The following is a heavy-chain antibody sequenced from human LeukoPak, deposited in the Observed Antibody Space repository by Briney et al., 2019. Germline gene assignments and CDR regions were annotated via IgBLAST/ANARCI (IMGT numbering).Heavy chain of an antibody. CDR3: ARGSWAPAMTTPPPDFDP. CDR1: GGSISSYY. Sequence: SETLSLTCTVSGGSISSYYWSWIRQPPGQGLEWIGYIYYSGSTKYNPSLKSRVTISADTSKNQLSLRLSSVTAADTAVYYCARGSWAPAMTTPPPDFDPWGQGTLVTVSS. D-gene: IGHD4-17*01. J-gene: IGHJ5*02. V-gene: IGHV4-59*01. CDR2: IYYSGST.